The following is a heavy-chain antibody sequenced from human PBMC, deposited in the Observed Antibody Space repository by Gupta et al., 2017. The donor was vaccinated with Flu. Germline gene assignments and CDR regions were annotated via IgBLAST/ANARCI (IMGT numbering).Heavy chain of an antibody. J-gene: IGHJ3*02. Sequence: QVQLVQSGAEVKKPGASVKVSCKASGYTFTSYGISWVRQAPGQGLEGMGWISAYNGNTKYAQNRQCRVTMTTDTCTSTADMELRSLSSDAAAVYYCARRAARGTVPGVPFDIWGQGTMVTVSS. D-gene: IGHD3-10*01. CDR1: GYTFTSYG. CDR2: ISAYNGNT. CDR3: ARRAARGTVPGVPFDI. V-gene: IGHV1-18*01.